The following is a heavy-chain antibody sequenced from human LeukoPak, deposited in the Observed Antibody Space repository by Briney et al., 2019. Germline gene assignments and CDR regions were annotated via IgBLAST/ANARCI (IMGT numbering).Heavy chain of an antibody. Sequence: PGGSLRLSCAASGISLSSYGMNWVRQAPGKGLEWVSTISAGGSSTYYADSVKGRFTISRDNAKNSLYLQMNSLRAEDTAVYYCAELGITMIGGVWGKGTTVTISS. CDR1: GISLSSYG. V-gene: IGHV3-21*01. D-gene: IGHD3-10*02. CDR2: ISAGGSST. J-gene: IGHJ6*04. CDR3: AELGITMIGGV.